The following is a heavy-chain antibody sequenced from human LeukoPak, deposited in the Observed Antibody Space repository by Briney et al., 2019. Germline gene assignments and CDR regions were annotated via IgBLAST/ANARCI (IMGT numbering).Heavy chain of an antibody. V-gene: IGHV4-39*07. Sequence: SETLSLTCTVSGGSISSSSYYWGWIRQPPGKGLEWIGSIYYSGSTYYNPSLKSRVTMSVDTSKNQFSLRLSSVTAADTAIYYCARDQNSGSFDSWGQGTLVTVSS. CDR3: ARDQNSGSFDS. D-gene: IGHD3-10*01. CDR1: GGSISSSSYY. CDR2: IYYSGST. J-gene: IGHJ4*02.